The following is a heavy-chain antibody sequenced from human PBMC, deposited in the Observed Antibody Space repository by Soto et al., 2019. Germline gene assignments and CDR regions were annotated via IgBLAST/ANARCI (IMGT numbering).Heavy chain of an antibody. J-gene: IGHJ5*02. Sequence: QVQLQESGPGLVKPSQTLSLTCTVSGGSISSGDYYWSWIRQPPGKGVEWIGDIYYSGSTYYNPFLKSGVTISVDSSKNQFSLKLSSVAAADTAVYYCAREQYYYDSSGYYHNWFDPWGQGTLVTVSS. V-gene: IGHV4-30-4*01. CDR1: GGSISSGDYY. CDR3: AREQYYYDSSGYYHNWFDP. CDR2: IYYSGST. D-gene: IGHD3-22*01.